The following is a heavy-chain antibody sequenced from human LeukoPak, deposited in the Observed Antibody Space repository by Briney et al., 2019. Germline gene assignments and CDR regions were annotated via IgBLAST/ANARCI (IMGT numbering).Heavy chain of an antibody. J-gene: IGHJ6*03. CDR1: GGSISGYY. V-gene: IGHV4-59*01. D-gene: IGHD1-14*01. CDR3: ARGRDHSTSLDYYYLDV. Sequence: SKTLSLTCSVSGGSISGYYWSWIRQSPGKGLEWIGFIYYSGSSNYNPFLKSRVTISIDTSKNQFSLKLSSVTPADTAVYYCARGRDHSTSLDYYYLDVWGKGTTVTFSS. CDR2: IYYSGSS.